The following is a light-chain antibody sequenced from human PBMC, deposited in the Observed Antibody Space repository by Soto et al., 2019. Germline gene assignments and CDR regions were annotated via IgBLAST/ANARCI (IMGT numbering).Light chain of an antibody. J-gene: IGKJ5*01. Sequence: AIRMTLSPVSFSASTGDRVTITCLARQGISSYLAWYQQKPGKAPKLLIYAASTLQSGVPSRFSGSGSGTDFTLTITILQPEDFTTYCCQQNYNTLITFGQGTRLEI. CDR1: QGISSY. CDR3: QQNYNTLIT. CDR2: AAS. V-gene: IGKV1-8*01.